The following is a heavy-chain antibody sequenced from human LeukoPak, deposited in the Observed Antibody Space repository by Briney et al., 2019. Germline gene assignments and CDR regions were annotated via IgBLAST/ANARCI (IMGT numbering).Heavy chain of an antibody. CDR2: IIPILGIA. V-gene: IGHV1-69*04. CDR1: GGTFSSYA. J-gene: IGHJ6*02. CDR3: AREVVMGCSSTSCYTPYYSYYGMDV. D-gene: IGHD2-2*02. Sequence: SVKVSCKASGGTFSSYAISWVRQAPGQGLEWMGRIIPILGIANYAQKFQGRVTITADKSTSTAYMELSSLRSEDTAVYYCAREVVMGCSSTSCYTPYYSYYGMDVWGQGTTVTVSS.